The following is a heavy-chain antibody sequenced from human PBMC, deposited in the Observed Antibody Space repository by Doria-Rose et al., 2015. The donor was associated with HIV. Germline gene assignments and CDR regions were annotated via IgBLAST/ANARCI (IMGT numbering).Heavy chain of an antibody. CDR2: ISSGTSTI. Sequence: VQLVQSGGGLMQPGGSLRLSCAASGFAFSSYSMNWVRQAPGSGLEWISYISSGTSTIYYADSVKGRFTISRDNAKNSLYLQMNSLRDEDTAVYYCARDAGSDYYESSGYYDWGQGTLVTVSS. CDR3: ARDAGSDYYESSGYYD. D-gene: IGHD3-22*01. V-gene: IGHV3-48*02. CDR1: GFAFSSYS. J-gene: IGHJ4*02.